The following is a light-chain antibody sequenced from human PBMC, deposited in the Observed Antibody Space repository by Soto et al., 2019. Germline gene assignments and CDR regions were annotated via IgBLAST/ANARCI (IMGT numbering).Light chain of an antibody. Sequence: QLTQPPPSLSASIVARVTTTCRASQSISTYLNWYHQKPGKAPKLLIYAAFSLQSGVPARFSGSGSGTDFTLTISSLQPEDVAYYYCQQTYSSPITFGQGTRLEIK. CDR3: QQTYSSPIT. CDR2: AAF. CDR1: QSISTY. V-gene: IGKV1-39*01. J-gene: IGKJ5*01.